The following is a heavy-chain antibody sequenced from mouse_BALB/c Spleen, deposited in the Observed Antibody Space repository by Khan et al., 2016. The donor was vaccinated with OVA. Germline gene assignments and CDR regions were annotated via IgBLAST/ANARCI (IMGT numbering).Heavy chain of an antibody. Sequence: EVKLLESGPSLVKPSQTLSLTCSVTGDSITSGYWNWIRKFPGNKLEYMGYIIYTGYTYYNPSLKSRISITRHTSKNQYYLQLSSVTDEDTATYXCARSTYRYAFVYWGQGTLVTVSA. D-gene: IGHD2-12*01. CDR2: IIYTGYT. V-gene: IGHV3-8*02. CDR3: ARSTYRYAFVY. J-gene: IGHJ3*01. CDR1: GDSITSGY.